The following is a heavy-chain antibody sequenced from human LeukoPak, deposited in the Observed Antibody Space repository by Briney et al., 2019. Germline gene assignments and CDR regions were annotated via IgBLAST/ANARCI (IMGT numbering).Heavy chain of an antibody. V-gene: IGHV4-38-2*02. CDR3: ARGGLHLDY. D-gene: IGHD4-11*01. J-gene: IGHJ4*02. CDR2: IYHSGST. Sequence: KPSETLSLTCTVSGYSISSGYYWGWIRQPPGKGLEWIGSIYHSGSTYYNPPLKSRVTISVDTSKNQFSLKLSSVTAADTAVYYCARGGLHLDYWGQGTLVTVSS. CDR1: GYSISSGYY.